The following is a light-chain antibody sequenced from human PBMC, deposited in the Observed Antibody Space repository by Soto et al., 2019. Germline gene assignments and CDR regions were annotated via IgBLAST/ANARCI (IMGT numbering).Light chain of an antibody. Sequence: QSALTQPASVSGSPGQSITISCTGTSSDIGGYNYVSWYQQRPGKAPKLMIYEVSNRPSGVSNRFSGSKSGHTASLTISGLQAEDEADYYCDSYTSSSTYVFGTGTKVTVL. J-gene: IGLJ1*01. V-gene: IGLV2-14*01. CDR2: EVS. CDR1: SSDIGGYNY. CDR3: DSYTSSSTYV.